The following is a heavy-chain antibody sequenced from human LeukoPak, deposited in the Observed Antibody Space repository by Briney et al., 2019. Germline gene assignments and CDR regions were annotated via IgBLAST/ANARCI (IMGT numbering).Heavy chain of an antibody. CDR1: GGSISSYY. V-gene: IGHV4-59*12. Sequence: SETLSLTCTVSGGSISSYYWSWIRQPPGKGLEWIGSIYYSGSTYYNPSLKSRVTISVDTSKNQFSLKLSSVTAADTAVYYCARVKAVAGKASAAESDYWGQGTLVTVSS. CDR3: ARVKAVAGKASAAESDY. CDR2: IYYSGST. J-gene: IGHJ4*02. D-gene: IGHD6-19*01.